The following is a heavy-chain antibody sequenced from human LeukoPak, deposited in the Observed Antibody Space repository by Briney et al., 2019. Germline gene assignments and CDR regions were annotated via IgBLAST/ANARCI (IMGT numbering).Heavy chain of an antibody. CDR2: ISAYNGNT. CDR1: GYTFTSYG. Sequence: ASVTVSCKASGYTFTSYGISWVRQAPGQGLEWMGWISAYNGNTNYAQKLQGRVTMTTDTSTSTAYMELRSLRSDDTAVYYCARDPRDIVLMVYAPEYFQHWGQGTLVTVSS. CDR3: ARDPRDIVLMVYAPEYFQH. J-gene: IGHJ1*01. V-gene: IGHV1-18*01. D-gene: IGHD2-8*01.